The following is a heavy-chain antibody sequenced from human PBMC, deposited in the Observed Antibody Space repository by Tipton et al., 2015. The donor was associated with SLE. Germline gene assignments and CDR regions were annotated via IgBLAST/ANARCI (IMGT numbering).Heavy chain of an antibody. Sequence: TLSLTCTVSRYSITTGYFWGWIRQSPGKGLEWIGHIYYTGTTYYNPSLKSRLTLSLDTSKNQFSLKMISVTAADTAVYYCARRYGTSFDYWDQGTLVTVSS. V-gene: IGHV4-38-2*02. CDR2: IYYTGTT. CDR1: RYSITTGYF. CDR3: ARRYGTSFDY. D-gene: IGHD2-8*01. J-gene: IGHJ4*02.